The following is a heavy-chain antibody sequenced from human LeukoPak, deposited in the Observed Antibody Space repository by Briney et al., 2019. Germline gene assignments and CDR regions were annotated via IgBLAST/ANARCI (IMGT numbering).Heavy chain of an antibody. J-gene: IGHJ4*02. CDR1: GFTFSSYA. CDR3: AKVAGYSSSHFDY. D-gene: IGHD6-13*01. Sequence: PGGSLRLSCAASGFTFSSYAMSWVRQAPGKGLEWVSAISGSGGSTNYADSVKGRFTISRDNSKNTLYLQMNSLRAEDKAVYYCAKVAGYSSSHFDYWGQGTLVTVSS. CDR2: ISGSGGST. V-gene: IGHV3-23*01.